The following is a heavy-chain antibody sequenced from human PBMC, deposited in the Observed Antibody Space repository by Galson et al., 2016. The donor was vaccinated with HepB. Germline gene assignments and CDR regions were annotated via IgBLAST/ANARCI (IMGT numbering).Heavy chain of an antibody. CDR1: GFTFSSYA. Sequence: SLRLSCAVSGFTFSSYAMHWVRQAPGKGLEWVAVISYDGSNKYYADSVKGRFTISRDNSKNTLYLQMNSLRAEDTAVYYCARARGYSYGVPVYYYGMDVWGQGTTVTVSS. CDR2: ISYDGSNK. D-gene: IGHD5-18*01. CDR3: ARARGYSYGVPVYYYGMDV. V-gene: IGHV3-30-3*01. J-gene: IGHJ6*02.